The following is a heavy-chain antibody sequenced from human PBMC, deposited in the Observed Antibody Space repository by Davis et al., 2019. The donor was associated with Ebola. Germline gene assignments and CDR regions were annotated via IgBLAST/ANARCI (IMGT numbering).Heavy chain of an antibody. V-gene: IGHV3-9*01. J-gene: IGHJ4*02. D-gene: IGHD4-23*01. Sequence: SLKISCAASGFTFDDYAMHWVRQAPGKGLEWVSGISWNSGSIGYADSVKGRFTISRDNAKNSLYLQMNSLRTEDTAVYYCAKSDNSPKRNHTPPGYWGQGTLVTVSP. CDR2: ISWNSGSI. CDR3: AKSDNSPKRNHTPPGY. CDR1: GFTFDDYA.